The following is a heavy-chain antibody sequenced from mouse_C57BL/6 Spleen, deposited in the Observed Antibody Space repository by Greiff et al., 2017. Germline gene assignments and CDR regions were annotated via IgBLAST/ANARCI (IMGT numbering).Heavy chain of an antibody. CDR3: ARHERKPYYYGSSYVAFAY. J-gene: IGHJ3*01. CDR1: GYTFTEYT. CDR2: FYPGSGSI. Sequence: QVQLQQSGAELVKPGASVKLSCKASGYTFTEYTIHWVKQRSGQGLEWIGWFYPGSGSIKYNEKFKDKATLTADKSSSTVYMELSRLTSEDSAVYFCARHERKPYYYGSSYVAFAYWGQGTLVTVSA. D-gene: IGHD1-1*01. V-gene: IGHV1-62-2*01.